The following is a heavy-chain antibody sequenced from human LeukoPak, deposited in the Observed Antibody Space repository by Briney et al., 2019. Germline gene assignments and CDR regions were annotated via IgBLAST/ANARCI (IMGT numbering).Heavy chain of an antibody. V-gene: IGHV4-30-4*01. D-gene: IGHD2/OR15-2a*01. CDR2: IYYSGST. J-gene: IGHJ3*02. CDR3: AREPTLGSLWAFDI. CDR1: GGSISSGDYY. Sequence: SQTLSLTCTVSGGSISSGDYYWSWIRQPPGKGLEWIGYIYYSGSTYYNPSLKSRVTISVDTSKNQFSLKLSSVTAADTAVYYRAREPTLGSLWAFDIWGQGTMVTVSS.